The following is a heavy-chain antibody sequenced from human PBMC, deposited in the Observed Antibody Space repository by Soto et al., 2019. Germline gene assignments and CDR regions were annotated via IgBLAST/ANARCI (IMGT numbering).Heavy chain of an antibody. D-gene: IGHD3-16*01. J-gene: IGHJ6*03. Sequence: SETLSLTCAFYGGSFSGYYWSWIRQPPGKGLEWIGEINHSGSTNYNPSLKSRVTISVDTSKNQFSLKLSSVTAADTAVYYCGRGSLGGARVTPGYYYYYMDVWGKGTTVTVS. V-gene: IGHV4-34*01. CDR1: GGSFSGYY. CDR3: GRGSLGGARVTPGYYYYYMDV. CDR2: INHSGST.